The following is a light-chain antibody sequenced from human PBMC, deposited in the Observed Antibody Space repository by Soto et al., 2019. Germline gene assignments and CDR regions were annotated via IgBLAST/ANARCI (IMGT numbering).Light chain of an antibody. CDR1: QSVSSTL. CDR2: GVS. J-gene: IGKJ1*01. Sequence: EIVLTQSPVALSLSPGERATLSCRASQSVSSTLLTWYQQKPGQAPRLLIYGVSSRATGIPDRFSGSGSGTDFTLTISRLEPEDFAVYYCQQYVTSPWAFGQGTKVAIE. CDR3: QQYVTSPWA. V-gene: IGKV3-20*01.